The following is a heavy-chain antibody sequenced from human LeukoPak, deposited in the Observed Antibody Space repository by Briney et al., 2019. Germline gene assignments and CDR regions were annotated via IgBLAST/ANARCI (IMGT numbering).Heavy chain of an antibody. CDR2: ISSSSSYI. CDR1: GFTFSSYS. CDR3: AREKTVTFDY. V-gene: IGHV3-21*01. J-gene: IGHJ4*02. Sequence: GGSLRLSCAASGFTFSSYSMNWVRQAPGKGLEWVSSISSSSSYIYYADSVKGRFTISRDNSKNTLYLQMNSLRAEDTAVYYCAREKTVTFDYRGQGTLVTVSS. D-gene: IGHD4-17*01.